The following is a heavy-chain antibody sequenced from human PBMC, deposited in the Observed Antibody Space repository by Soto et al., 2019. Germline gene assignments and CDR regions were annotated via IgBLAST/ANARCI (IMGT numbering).Heavy chain of an antibody. D-gene: IGHD6-13*01. V-gene: IGHV1-46*03. Sequence: QVQLVQSGAEVKKPGASVKVSCKASGYTFTSYYMHWVRQAPGQGLEWMGIINPSGGSTSYAQKFQGRVTMTRDTSTSTVYMELRRLRSEDTAVYYCARAVAAAGIDDAFDIWGQGTMVTVSS. CDR3: ARAVAAAGIDDAFDI. CDR2: INPSGGST. CDR1: GYTFTSYY. J-gene: IGHJ3*02.